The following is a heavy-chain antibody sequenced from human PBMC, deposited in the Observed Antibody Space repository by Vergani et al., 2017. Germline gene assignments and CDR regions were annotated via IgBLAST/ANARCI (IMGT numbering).Heavy chain of an antibody. Sequence: QVQLQESGPGLVKPSETLSLTCTVSGGSISSYYWSWIRQPPGKGLEWIVYIYYSGSTNYNPSLKSRVTISVDTSKNQFSLKLSSVTAADTAVYYCASFRIAARPYYYYMDVWGKGTTVTVSS. CDR1: GGSISSYY. J-gene: IGHJ6*03. V-gene: IGHV4-59*01. CDR3: ASFRIAARPYYYYMDV. D-gene: IGHD6-25*01. CDR2: IYYSGST.